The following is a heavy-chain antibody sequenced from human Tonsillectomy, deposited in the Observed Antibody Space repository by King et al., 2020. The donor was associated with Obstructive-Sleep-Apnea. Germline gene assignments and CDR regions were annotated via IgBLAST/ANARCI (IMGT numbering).Heavy chain of an antibody. V-gene: IGHV3-30*04. D-gene: IGHD3-10*01. CDR3: ARGGRLIRGGNYFDY. CDR1: GFTFSSYA. CDR2: ISYDGSNK. Sequence: VQLVESGGGVVQPGRSLRLSCAASGFTFSSYAMHWVRQAPGKGLEWAAVISYDGSNKWYAYSVKGRFTISRDNSKNTLYLQMNSLRAEDTAVYFCARGGRLIRGGNYFDYWGQGNLVTVSS. J-gene: IGHJ4*02.